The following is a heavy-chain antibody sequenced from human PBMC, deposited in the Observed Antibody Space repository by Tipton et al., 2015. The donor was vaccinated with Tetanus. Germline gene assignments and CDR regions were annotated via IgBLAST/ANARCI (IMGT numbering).Heavy chain of an antibody. CDR1: GFSIREFG. J-gene: IGHJ5*01. CDR3: ARRGEARANWFDS. V-gene: IGHV3-48*02. CDR2: ISYSSTSI. Sequence: GSLRLSCAASGFSIREFGLNWVRQAPGKGLEWISYISYSSTSIYYADSVKGRFAVSRDNGKNSLFLQMKALRDDDTAVYYCARRGEARANWFDSWGQGTRVTVSA.